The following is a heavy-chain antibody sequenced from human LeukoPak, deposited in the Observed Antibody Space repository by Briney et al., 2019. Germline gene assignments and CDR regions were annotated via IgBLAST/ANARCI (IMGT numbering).Heavy chain of an antibody. CDR3: ARKGSGALDT. J-gene: IGHJ3*02. CDR1: GFTFSNYA. CDR2: ISDTAIYT. V-gene: IGHV3-23*01. Sequence: GGSLRLSCAVSGFTFSNYAMSWVRQAPGKGLEWVSGISDTAIYTNYLDSVKGRFIISRDNSKNMAYLQMNSLRVEDTALYYCARKGSGALDTWGQGTTVTVSP.